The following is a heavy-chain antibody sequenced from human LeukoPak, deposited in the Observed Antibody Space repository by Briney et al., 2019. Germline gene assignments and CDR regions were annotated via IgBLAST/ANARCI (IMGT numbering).Heavy chain of an antibody. CDR3: ARDLRNGGY. J-gene: IGHJ4*02. CDR2: ISSSSSYI. CDR1: GFTFNSYS. Sequence: GGSLRLSCAASGFTFNSYSMNWVRQAPGKGLEWVSSISSSSSYIYYAGSVKGRFTLSRDNAKNSLYLQMNSQRAEDAAVYYCARDLRNGGYWGQGTLVTVSS. D-gene: IGHD3-10*01. V-gene: IGHV3-21*01.